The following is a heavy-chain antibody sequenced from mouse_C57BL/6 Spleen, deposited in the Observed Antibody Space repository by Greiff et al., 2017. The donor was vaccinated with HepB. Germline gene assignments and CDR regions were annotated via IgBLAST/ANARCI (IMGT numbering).Heavy chain of an antibody. D-gene: IGHD1-1*01. CDR2: IDPENGDT. Sequence: EVQLQQSGAELVRPGASVKLSCTASGFNIKDDYMHWVKQRPEQGLEWIGWIDPENGDTEYASKFQGKATITADTSSNTAYLQLRSLTSEDTAVYYCTTSYYYGSSYWYFDVWGTGTTVTVSS. V-gene: IGHV14-4*01. CDR3: TTSYYYGSSYWYFDV. J-gene: IGHJ1*03. CDR1: GFNIKDDY.